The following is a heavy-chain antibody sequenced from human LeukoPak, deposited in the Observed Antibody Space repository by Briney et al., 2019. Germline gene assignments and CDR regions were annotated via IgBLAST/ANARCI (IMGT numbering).Heavy chain of an antibody. CDR3: AKDKQYYDSSGYSDY. V-gene: IGHV3-23*01. J-gene: IGHJ4*02. CDR2: ISGSGGST. CDR1: GFTFSSYA. D-gene: IGHD3-22*01. Sequence: PGGSLRLSCAASGFTFSSYAMSWVRQAPGKGLEWVSAISGSGGSTYYADSVKGRFTISRDNSKNTLYLQMNSLRAEDTAVYYCAKDKQYYDSSGYSDYWGQGTLVTVSS.